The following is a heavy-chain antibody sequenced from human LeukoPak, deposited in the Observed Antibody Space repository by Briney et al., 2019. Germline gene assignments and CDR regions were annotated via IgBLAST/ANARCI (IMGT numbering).Heavy chain of an antibody. J-gene: IGHJ4*02. CDR3: ARESLGYYDSGGYYDY. CDR1: GGSISSGDYY. V-gene: IGHV4-30-4*01. D-gene: IGHD3-22*01. Sequence: SQTLSLTCTVSGGSISSGDYYWSWIRQPPGKGLEWIGYISYSGSTYYSPSLKSRVTISVDTSKNQFSLKLSSVTAADTAVYYCARESLGYYDSGGYYDYWGQRTLVTVSS. CDR2: ISYSGST.